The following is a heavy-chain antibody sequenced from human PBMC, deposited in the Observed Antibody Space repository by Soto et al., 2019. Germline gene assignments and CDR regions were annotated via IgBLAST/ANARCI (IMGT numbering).Heavy chain of an antibody. J-gene: IGHJ4*02. CDR2: IFNDGST. V-gene: IGHV3-53*01. Sequence: EVQLVESGGGLTQPGGSLTLSCVVSGFTVGSNHVTWVRQATGKGLQWVSAIFNDGSTYYADSVKGRFTISRDTSKNAVFLQMTSLRVEDTAVYFCAGYGGYSVWGQGTLVTVSS. CDR3: AGYGGYSV. CDR1: GFTVGSNH. D-gene: IGHD2-15*01.